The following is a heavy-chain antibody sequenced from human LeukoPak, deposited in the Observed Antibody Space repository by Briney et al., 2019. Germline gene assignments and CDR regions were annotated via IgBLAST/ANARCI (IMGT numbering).Heavy chain of an antibody. V-gene: IGHV3-21*01. CDR3: AREAEEALDY. CDR1: GFTFRSYS. J-gene: IGHJ4*02. CDR2: IGGSSTSI. Sequence: PGGSLRLSCAASGFTFRSYSMNWVRQAPGKGLEWVSSIGGSSTSIYYADSVKGRFTISRDNAKNSLYLQMNRLRAEDTAVYFCAREAEEALDYWGQGTLVTVSS.